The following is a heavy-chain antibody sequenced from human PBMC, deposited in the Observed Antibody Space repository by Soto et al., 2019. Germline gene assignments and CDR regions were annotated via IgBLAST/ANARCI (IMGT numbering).Heavy chain of an antibody. CDR1: GGSFSGYY. CDR2: INHSGAT. CDR3: AKPGDERYNWFDP. Sequence: PSETLSLTCAVYGGSFSGYYWTWIRQPPGKGLEWIGEINHSGATNYSPSLKSRVTISVDTSRNQFSLKLNSVTAADTAVYYCAKPGDERYNWFDPWGRGILVTVSS. J-gene: IGHJ5*02. D-gene: IGHD3-16*01. V-gene: IGHV4-34*01.